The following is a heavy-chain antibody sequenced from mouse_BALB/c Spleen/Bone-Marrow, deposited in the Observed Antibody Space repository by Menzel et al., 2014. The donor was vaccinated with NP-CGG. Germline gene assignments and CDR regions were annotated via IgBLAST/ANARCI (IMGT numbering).Heavy chain of an antibody. D-gene: IGHD2-3*01. CDR2: IRNKANGYTT. Sequence: EVKLQESGGGLVQPGGSLRLSCATSGFTFTDYYMSWVRQPPGKALEWLGFIRNKANGYTTEYSASVKGRFTISRDNSQSILYLQMNTLRAEDSATYYCARYDVYYYFDYLGQGTTLTVSS. CDR3: ARYDVYYYFDY. J-gene: IGHJ2*01. V-gene: IGHV7-3*02. CDR1: GFTFTDYY.